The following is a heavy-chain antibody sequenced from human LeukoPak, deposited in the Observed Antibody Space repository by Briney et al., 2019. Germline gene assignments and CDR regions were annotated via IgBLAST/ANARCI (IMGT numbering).Heavy chain of an antibody. CDR1: GFTFSTYS. D-gene: IGHD5-18*01. Sequence: GGSLRLSCAASGFTFSTYSMNWARQTPGKGLEWVSSISSSSTYIYYADSVKGRFTISRDNAKNSLYLQMNSLRVEDTAVYYCAREPTAMTLWGQGTLVTVSS. CDR2: ISSSSTYI. J-gene: IGHJ4*02. CDR3: AREPTAMTL. V-gene: IGHV3-21*01.